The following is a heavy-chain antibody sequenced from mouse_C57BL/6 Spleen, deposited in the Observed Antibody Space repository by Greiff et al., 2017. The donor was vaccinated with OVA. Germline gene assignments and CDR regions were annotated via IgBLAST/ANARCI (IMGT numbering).Heavy chain of an antibody. CDR3: ARDRGYGSVYYFDY. D-gene: IGHD1-1*01. V-gene: IGHV5-4*01. J-gene: IGHJ2*01. CDR2: ISDGGSYT. Sequence: EVKLVESGGGLVKPGGSLKLSCAASGFTFSSYAMSWVRQTPEQRLEWVATISDGGSYTYYPENVKGRFTMSRDNAKNNLYLQMSHLKSEDTAMYYCARDRGYGSVYYFDYWGQGTTLTVSS. CDR1: GFTFSSYA.